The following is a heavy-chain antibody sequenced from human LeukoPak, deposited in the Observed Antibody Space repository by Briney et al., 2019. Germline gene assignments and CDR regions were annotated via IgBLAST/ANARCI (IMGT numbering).Heavy chain of an antibody. CDR2: ISSSGVTI. J-gene: IGHJ4*02. CDR3: LNTYFDY. CDR1: GFTFNSYW. D-gene: IGHD2/OR15-2a*01. V-gene: IGHV3-48*04. Sequence: PGGSLRLSCAASGFTFNSYWMHWVRQTPGKGVEGLAYISSSGVTIYYADSVKRRFTISRDNAKNSLYLQMNSLRAEDTAIYYCLNTYFDYWGQGTLVTVSS.